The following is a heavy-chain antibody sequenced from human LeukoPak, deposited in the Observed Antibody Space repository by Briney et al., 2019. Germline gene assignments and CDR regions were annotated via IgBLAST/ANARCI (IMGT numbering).Heavy chain of an antibody. Sequence: SETLSLTCTVSGGSITTSTYYWGWIRQPPGKGLEWIGTIYYSGYTYYNPSLKSRVTISVDTSKNQFSLKLNSVTAADTAVYYCARRLGYSSSWYRGDWFDPWGQGTLVTVSS. CDR2: IYYSGYT. CDR1: GGSITTSTYY. CDR3: ARRLGYSSSWYRGDWFDP. D-gene: IGHD6-13*01. J-gene: IGHJ5*02. V-gene: IGHV4-39*07.